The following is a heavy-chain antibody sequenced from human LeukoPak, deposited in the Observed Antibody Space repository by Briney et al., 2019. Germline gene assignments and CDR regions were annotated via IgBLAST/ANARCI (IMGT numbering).Heavy chain of an antibody. Sequence: ASVKVSCKASGYTFTSYYMHWVRRAPGQGLEWMGIINPSGGSTSYAQKFQGRVTMTRDTSTSTVYMELSSLRSEDTAVYYCARDGSYYDILTGYYTPLYGMDVWGQGTTVTVSS. CDR2: INPSGGST. V-gene: IGHV1-46*01. CDR1: GYTFTSYY. J-gene: IGHJ6*02. CDR3: ARDGSYYDILTGYYTPLYGMDV. D-gene: IGHD3-9*01.